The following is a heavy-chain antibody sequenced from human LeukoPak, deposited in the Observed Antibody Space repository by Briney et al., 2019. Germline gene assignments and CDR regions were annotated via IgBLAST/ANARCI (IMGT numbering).Heavy chain of an antibody. J-gene: IGHJ4*02. CDR3: ARVQDPLGY. CDR2: ISSSSSYI. D-gene: IGHD2-15*01. Sequence: GGSLRLSCVASGFPFSGYIMNWVRQAPGKGLEWVSSISSSSSYIYYADSVKGRFTISRDNAKNSLYLQMNSLRAEDTAVYYCARVQDPLGYWGQGTLVTVSS. CDR1: GFPFSGYI. V-gene: IGHV3-21*01.